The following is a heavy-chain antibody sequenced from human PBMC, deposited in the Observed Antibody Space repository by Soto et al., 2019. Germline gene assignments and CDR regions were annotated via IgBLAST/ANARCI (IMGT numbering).Heavy chain of an antibody. Sequence: GGSLRLSCAASGFMFSSYAMNWVRQTPGKGLEWVAVVWYDGTKKYYSDSVRGRFSVSRDNPKNTVNLQMNSLRAEDTAVYYCVRDRGNGTWYIDYWGQGILVTVSS. V-gene: IGHV3-33*08. CDR2: VWYDGTKK. CDR3: VRDRGNGTWYIDY. CDR1: GFMFSSYA. J-gene: IGHJ4*01. D-gene: IGHD1-7*01.